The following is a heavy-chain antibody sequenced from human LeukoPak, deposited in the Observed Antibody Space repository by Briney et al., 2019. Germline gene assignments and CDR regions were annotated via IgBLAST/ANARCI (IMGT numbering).Heavy chain of an antibody. D-gene: IGHD6-19*01. Sequence: SETLSLTCAVYGGSFSGYYWSWIRQSPGKGLEWIGEINHSGSTNYNPSLKSRVTISVDTSKNQFSLKLSSVTAADTAVYYCARDSSGWYALDYWGQGTLVTVSS. J-gene: IGHJ4*02. CDR3: ARDSSGWYALDY. CDR2: INHSGST. CDR1: GGSFSGYY. V-gene: IGHV4-34*01.